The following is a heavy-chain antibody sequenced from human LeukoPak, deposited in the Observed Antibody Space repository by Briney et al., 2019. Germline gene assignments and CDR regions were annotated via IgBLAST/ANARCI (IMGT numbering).Heavy chain of an antibody. V-gene: IGHV3-48*02. J-gene: IGHJ4*02. D-gene: IGHD4/OR15-4a*01. Sequence: GGSLRLSCAASGFTFSTYGMNWVRQAPGKGLEWVSYISGSTGTTYYADSVKGRFTISRDNAKNSLYLQMNSLRDGDTAVYYCARELSPFDYWGQGTLVTVSS. CDR3: ARELSPFDY. CDR2: ISGSTGTT. CDR1: GFTFSTYG.